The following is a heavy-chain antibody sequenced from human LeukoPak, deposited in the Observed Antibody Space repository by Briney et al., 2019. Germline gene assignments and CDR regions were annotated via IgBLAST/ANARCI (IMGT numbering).Heavy chain of an antibody. V-gene: IGHV3-53*01. D-gene: IGHD7-27*01. CDR1: GFTFDDYA. CDR3: ARDHWGFDY. Sequence: GGSLRLSCAASGFTFDDYAMHWVRQAPGKGLEWVSVIYSGASTYYADSVKGRFTISRDNSKNTLYLQMNSLRAEDTAVYYCARDHWGFDYWGQGTLVTVSS. CDR2: IYSGAST. J-gene: IGHJ4*02.